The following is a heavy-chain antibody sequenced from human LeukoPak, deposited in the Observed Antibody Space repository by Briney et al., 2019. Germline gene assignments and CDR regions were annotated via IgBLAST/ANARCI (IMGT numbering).Heavy chain of an antibody. V-gene: IGHV3-30*02. CDR3: AKPPYYDSSGYILAS. CDR1: GFTFRLFG. Sequence: PGRSLRLSCEGSGFTFRLFGMHWVRQAPGKGLEWVAFIRYDGSYKEYADSVKGRFTISRDSSKYSLFLQMNSLRNEDTAFYYCAKPPYYDSSGYILASWGQGTLVTVSS. D-gene: IGHD3-22*01. CDR2: IRYDGSYK. J-gene: IGHJ5*02.